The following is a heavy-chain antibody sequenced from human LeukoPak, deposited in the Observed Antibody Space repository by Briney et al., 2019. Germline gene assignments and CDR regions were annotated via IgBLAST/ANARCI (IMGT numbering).Heavy chain of an antibody. Sequence: ASVKVSCKASGYTFTVYYMHWVRQAPGQGLEWMGWINPNSGGTNYAQKFQGRVTMTRDTSISTAYMELSRLRSDDTAVYYCARVGWYCSGGSCYWLDYWGQGTLVTVSS. CDR3: ARVGWYCSGGSCYWLDY. V-gene: IGHV1-2*02. D-gene: IGHD2-15*01. CDR1: GYTFTVYY. J-gene: IGHJ4*02. CDR2: INPNSGGT.